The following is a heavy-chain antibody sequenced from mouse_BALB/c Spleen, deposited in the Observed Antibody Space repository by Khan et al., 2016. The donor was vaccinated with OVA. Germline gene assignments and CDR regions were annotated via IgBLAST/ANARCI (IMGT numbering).Heavy chain of an antibody. Sequence: EVELVESGGGLVQPGESLKLSCESTEYAFPSYDMPWVRKTPEKRLELVAAINTDGGSTYYPDTMERRFTFSRDNTKKTLYLQMSKLRSEDTALDDCARHDDDWFAYWGQGTLVTVSA. J-gene: IGHJ3*01. V-gene: IGHV5-2*01. CDR2: INTDGGST. CDR3: ARHDDDWFAY. D-gene: IGHD2-3*01. CDR1: EYAFPSYD.